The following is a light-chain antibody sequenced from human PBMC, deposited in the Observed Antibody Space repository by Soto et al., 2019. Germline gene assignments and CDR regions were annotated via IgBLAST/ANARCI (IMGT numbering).Light chain of an antibody. Sequence: QSVLTQPPSVSAAPGQKVTISCSGSSSNIGGKYVSWYQQFPGTAPKLLIFDNDKRPSASPDRFSGSKSGTSATLDITGLQTGDEGDYYCGTWDTSLGAVVFGGGTKLTVL. J-gene: IGLJ2*01. CDR3: GTWDTSLGAVV. CDR1: SSNIGGKY. V-gene: IGLV1-51*01. CDR2: DND.